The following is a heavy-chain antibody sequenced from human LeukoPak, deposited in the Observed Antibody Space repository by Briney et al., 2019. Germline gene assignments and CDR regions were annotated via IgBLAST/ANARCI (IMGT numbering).Heavy chain of an antibody. J-gene: IGHJ5*02. D-gene: IGHD2-21*01. CDR1: GFTFSSYW. Sequence: GGSLRLSCAASGFTFSSYWMHWVRQAPGKGLVWVSRINSDGSSTSYADSVRGRFTISRDNSKNTLYLQMNSLRAEDTALYYCAKEAPFILFDPWGQGTLVTVSS. V-gene: IGHV3-74*01. CDR2: INSDGSST. CDR3: AKEAPFILFDP.